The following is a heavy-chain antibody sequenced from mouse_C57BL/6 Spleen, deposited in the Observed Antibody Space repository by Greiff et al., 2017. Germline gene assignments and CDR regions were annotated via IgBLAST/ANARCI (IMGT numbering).Heavy chain of an antibody. CDR3: ARDSVTYVLASFDY. CDR1: GYTFTSYW. J-gene: IGHJ2*01. Sequence: QVQLQQPGTELVKPGASVKLSCKASGYTFTSYWMHWVKQRPGQGLEWIGNINPSNGGTNYNEKFKSKATLTVDKSSSTAYMQLSSLTSEDSAVYFCARDSVTYVLASFDYWGQGTTLTVSA. V-gene: IGHV1-53*01. CDR2: INPSNGGT. D-gene: IGHD2-3*01.